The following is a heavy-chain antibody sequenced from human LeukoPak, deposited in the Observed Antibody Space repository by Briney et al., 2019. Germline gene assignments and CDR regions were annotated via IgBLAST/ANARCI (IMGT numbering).Heavy chain of an antibody. Sequence: ASVKVSCKASGYTFTSYDINWVRQATGQGLEWMGWMNPNSGNTGYAQKFQGRVTMTRNTSISTAYMELSSLRSEDTAVYYCARELYTGYSSSWYSYYYYGMDVWGQGTTVTVSS. CDR1: GYTFTSYD. D-gene: IGHD6-13*01. CDR3: ARELYTGYSSSWYSYYYYGMDV. J-gene: IGHJ6*02. CDR2: MNPNSGNT. V-gene: IGHV1-8*01.